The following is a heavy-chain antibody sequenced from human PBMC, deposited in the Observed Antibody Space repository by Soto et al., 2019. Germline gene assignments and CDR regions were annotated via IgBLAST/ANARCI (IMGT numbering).Heavy chain of an antibody. CDR2: IIPIFGTA. CDR1: GGTFSSYA. CDR3: TRDRGRRYNDGRGYYYSAY. V-gene: IGHV1-69*01. D-gene: IGHD3-22*01. Sequence: QVQLVQSGAEVKKPGSSVKVSCKASGGTFSSYAISWVRQAPGQGLEWMGGIIPIFGTANYAQKLQGRVTITAHESTNTAYMELSSLRSEDTAVYYCTRDRGRRYNDGRGYYYSAYWGQGTLVTVSS. J-gene: IGHJ4*02.